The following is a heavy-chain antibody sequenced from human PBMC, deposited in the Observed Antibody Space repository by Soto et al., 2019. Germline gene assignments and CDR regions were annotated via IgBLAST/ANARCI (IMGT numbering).Heavy chain of an antibody. J-gene: IGHJ5*02. Sequence: SETLSPTCAVSGESISNTHYWGCIRQPPGKGLEWIGSVYNSGSTHYNPSLKRRLTMSVDTPQNQMSLKLSSVTAADAAVYYCVSHGTSPTPCWGGKDYKWFGPWGQGTLVTVSS. V-gene: IGHV4-38-2*01. CDR1: GESISNTHY. CDR3: VSHGTSPTPCWGGKDYKWFGP. D-gene: IGHD3-16*01. CDR2: VYNSGST.